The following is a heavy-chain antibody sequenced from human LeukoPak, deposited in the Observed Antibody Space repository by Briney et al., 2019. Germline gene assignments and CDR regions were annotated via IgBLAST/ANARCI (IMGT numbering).Heavy chain of an antibody. CDR2: ISYDGSNK. V-gene: IGHV3-30*03. J-gene: IGHJ6*02. Sequence: PGRSLRLSCAASGFTFSSYGMHWVRQAPGKGLEWVAVISYDGSNKYYADSVKGRFTISRDNSKNTLYLQMNSLRAEDTAVYYCEAFDYVPRYYYYGMDVWGQGTTVTVSS. D-gene: IGHD4-17*01. CDR3: EAFDYVPRYYYYGMDV. CDR1: GFTFSSYG.